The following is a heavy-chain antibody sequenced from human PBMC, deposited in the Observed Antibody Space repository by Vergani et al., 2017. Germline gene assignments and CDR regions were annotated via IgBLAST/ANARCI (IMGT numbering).Heavy chain of an antibody. CDR2: TRNKANSYTT. D-gene: IGHD2-2*01. CDR3: ARLGYCSSTTCRQAFDI. Sequence: EVQLLESGGGLVKPAGTLRLSCAVSGFTFSDHYMDWVRQAPGKGLEWVGRTRNKANSYTTEYAASVTGRVTISRDDSKNSLYLLMNSLKIEDTAVYYCARLGYCSSTTCRQAFDIWSQGTMVTVS. V-gene: IGHV3-72*01. CDR1: GFTFSDHY. J-gene: IGHJ3*02.